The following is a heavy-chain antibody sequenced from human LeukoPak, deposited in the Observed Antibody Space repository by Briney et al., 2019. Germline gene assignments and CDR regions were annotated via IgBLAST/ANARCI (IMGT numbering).Heavy chain of an antibody. CDR2: INHSGST. CDR1: GGSFSGYY. CDR3: ARGGRDSSSWYRRDYFDY. V-gene: IGHV4-34*01. J-gene: IGHJ4*02. Sequence: SETLSLTCAVYGGSFSGYYWSWIRQPPGKGLEWIGEINHSGSTNYNPSLKSRVTISVDTSKNQFSLKLSSVTAADTAVYYCARGGRDSSSWYRRDYFDYWGQGTLVTVSS. D-gene: IGHD6-13*01.